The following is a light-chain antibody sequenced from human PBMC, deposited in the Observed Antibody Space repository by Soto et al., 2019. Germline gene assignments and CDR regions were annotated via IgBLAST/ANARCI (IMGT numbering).Light chain of an antibody. J-gene: IGLJ3*02. CDR2: EVT. CDR1: SNDVGGYNY. CDR3: NSYTSSSTWV. V-gene: IGLV2-14*01. Sequence: QSVLTQPASVSGSPGQSITISCTGTSNDVGGYNYVSWYQHHPGKAPKLMIYEVTNRPSGVSNRFSGSKSGNTASLTISGLQPEDEADYYCNSYTSSSTWVFGGGTKLTVL.